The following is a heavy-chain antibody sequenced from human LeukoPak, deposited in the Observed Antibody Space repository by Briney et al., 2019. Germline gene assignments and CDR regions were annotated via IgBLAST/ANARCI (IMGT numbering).Heavy chain of an antibody. CDR3: ARSTSSEYDIYHFDY. V-gene: IGHV3-33*01. D-gene: IGHD3-9*01. Sequence: GGSLRLSCSASGFTFSSYGMHWVRQAPGKGLEWVAVVWYDGINKYYADSVKGRFTISRDNSKNTLYLQMNSLRAEDTAVCYCARSTSSEYDIYHFDYWGQGTLVTVSS. CDR1: GFTFSSYG. CDR2: VWYDGINK. J-gene: IGHJ4*02.